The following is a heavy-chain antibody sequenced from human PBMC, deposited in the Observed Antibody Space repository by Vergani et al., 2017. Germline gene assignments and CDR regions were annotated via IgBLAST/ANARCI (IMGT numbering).Heavy chain of an antibody. V-gene: IGHV3-23*01. J-gene: IGHJ4*02. CDR2: ISGSDGDT. CDR1: EFTFSRYA. Sequence: EVQLLESGGDLVQPGKSLKLSCAASEFTFSRYAMSWVRQTPGKGLRWVSSISGSDGDTYYADFAKGRFIISRDNSKNTLFLQMNGLRAEDTAIYYCARRQYYFDLWGQGTLVSVSS. D-gene: IGHD5-24*01. CDR3: ARRQYYFDL.